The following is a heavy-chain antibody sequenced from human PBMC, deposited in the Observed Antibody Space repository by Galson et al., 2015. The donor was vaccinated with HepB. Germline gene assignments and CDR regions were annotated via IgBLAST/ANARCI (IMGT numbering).Heavy chain of an antibody. CDR3: ARDYRYCSSTSCNGYYYYYMDV. Sequence: SLRLSCAASGFTFSSYSMNWVRQAPGKGLEWVSYISSSSSTIYYADSVKGRFTISRDNAKNSLYLQMNSLRAEDTAVYYCARDYRYCSSTSCNGYYYYYMDVWGKGTTVTVSS. CDR2: ISSSSSTI. D-gene: IGHD2-2*01. CDR1: GFTFSSYS. V-gene: IGHV3-48*01. J-gene: IGHJ6*03.